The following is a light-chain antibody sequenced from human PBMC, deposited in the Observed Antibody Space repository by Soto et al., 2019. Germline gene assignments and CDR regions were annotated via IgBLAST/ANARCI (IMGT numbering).Light chain of an antibody. CDR3: CSYAGSYTFV. CDR1: SSDVGGYKY. CDR2: DVS. V-gene: IGLV2-11*01. Sequence: QSVLTQPRSVSGSPGQSVTISCTGTSSDVGGYKYVSWYQQHAGKAPKLMMYDVSKRPSGVPDRFSGSKSGNTASLTISGLQAEYEADYYCCSYAGSYTFVFGGGTKLTVL. J-gene: IGLJ2*01.